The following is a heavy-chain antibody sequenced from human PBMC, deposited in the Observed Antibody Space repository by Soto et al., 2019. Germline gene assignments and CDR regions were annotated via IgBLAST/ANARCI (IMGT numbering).Heavy chain of an antibody. Sequence: QITLKESGPTLVKPTQTLTLTCTFSGFSLSTSGVSVGWIRQPPGKAPEWLALIYWDDDKRYSPSLKSRLTIAKDTSKNQVILTMTNMDPVDTATYFCAHRRGGYWGFGSWGQGTLVTVSS. CDR1: GFSLSTSGVS. J-gene: IGHJ4*02. D-gene: IGHD3-22*01. V-gene: IGHV2-5*02. CDR2: IYWDDDK. CDR3: AHRRGGYWGFGS.